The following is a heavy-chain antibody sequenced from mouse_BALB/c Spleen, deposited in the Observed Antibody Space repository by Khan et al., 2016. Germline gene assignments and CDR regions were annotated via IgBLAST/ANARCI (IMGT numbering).Heavy chain of an antibody. CDR3: ARVRQAVDY. CDR2: INSNGGST. CDR1: GFTLSTYA. Sequence: EVELVESGGGLVQTGGSLKLSCAASGFTLSTYAMSWVRQTPDKRLELVATINSNGGSTYYPDNVKGRFTISRDNAKNTLYLQMSSLKSEDTSMYYCARVRQAVDYWGQGTSVTVSS. D-gene: IGHD2-14*01. J-gene: IGHJ4*01. V-gene: IGHV5-6-3*01.